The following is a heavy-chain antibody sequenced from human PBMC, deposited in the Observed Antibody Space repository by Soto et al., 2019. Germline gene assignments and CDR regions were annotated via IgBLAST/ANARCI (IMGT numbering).Heavy chain of an antibody. J-gene: IGHJ4*02. CDR3: AGGVAGSGPFTWELPDY. D-gene: IGHD1-26*01. Sequence: QMQLVQSGAEVKKTGSSVTVSCKALGNTFTYRYLHWVRQAPGQALEWMGWITPFSGDVHYAQKFQERVIITRDRSINTAYMQMSSLRSEDTAMYFCAGGVAGSGPFTWELPDYWGQGTLVTVSS. CDR1: GNTFTYRY. CDR2: ITPFSGDV. V-gene: IGHV1-45*02.